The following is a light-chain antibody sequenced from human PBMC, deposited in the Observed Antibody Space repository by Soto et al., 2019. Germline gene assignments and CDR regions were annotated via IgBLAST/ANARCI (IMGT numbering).Light chain of an antibody. CDR1: QSLLYSNGNNY. CDR2: WGS. J-gene: IGKJ5*01. CDR3: MQALQNPSIT. V-gene: IGKV2-28*01. Sequence: DIVMTQSPLSLTVTPGEPASISCRSSQSLLYSNGNNYLDWYLQKPGQSPQLLIYWGSNRASGVPHRVSGSGSGTDFILKISRVEEKNVGVYYCMQALQNPSITFGQETRLDI.